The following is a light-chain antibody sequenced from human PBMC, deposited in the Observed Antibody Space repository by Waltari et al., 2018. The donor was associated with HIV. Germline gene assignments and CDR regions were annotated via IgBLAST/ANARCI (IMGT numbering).Light chain of an antibody. Sequence: EIGLTQSPGTLSLSPGERATLSCMASQRVSSASLAWYQQKPGQAPRLLIFGASSRAPGIPDRFSGSGAVTDFILTISRLEPEDCAVYYCQQYAASPLTFGGGTRVEIK. J-gene: IGKJ4*01. CDR1: QRVSSAS. CDR3: QQYAASPLT. CDR2: GAS. V-gene: IGKV3-20*01.